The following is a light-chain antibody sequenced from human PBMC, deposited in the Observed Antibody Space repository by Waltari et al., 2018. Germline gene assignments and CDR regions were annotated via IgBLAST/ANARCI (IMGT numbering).Light chain of an antibody. Sequence: SSELTQDPAVSVALGPTVRITCKGDSLRTNYARRYQQQPRQPPILVMYGKKRRPSRIQARFSGSNSANTASLTITGAQAEDEADYYCNCRDTTGEHWVFGGGTKVTVL. J-gene: IGLJ3*02. CDR2: GKK. V-gene: IGLV3-19*01. CDR3: NCRDTTGEHWV. CDR1: SLRTNY.